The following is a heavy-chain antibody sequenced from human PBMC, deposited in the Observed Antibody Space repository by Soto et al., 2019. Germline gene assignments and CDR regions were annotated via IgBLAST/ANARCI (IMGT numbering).Heavy chain of an antibody. V-gene: IGHV3-23*01. CDR2: ISGSGGST. D-gene: IGHD2-2*01. J-gene: IGHJ4*02. CDR1: GFTFSSYA. CDR3: AKDSPVFGPGRVVPADFDY. Sequence: GGSLRLSCAASGFTFSSYAMSWVRQAPGKGLEWVSAISGSGGSTYYADSVKGRFTISRDNSKNTLYLQMNSLRAEDTAVYYCAKDSPVFGPGRVVPADFDYWGQGTLVTVSS.